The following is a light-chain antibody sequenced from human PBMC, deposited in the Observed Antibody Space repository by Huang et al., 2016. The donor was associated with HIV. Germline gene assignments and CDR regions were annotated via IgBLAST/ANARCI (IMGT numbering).Light chain of an antibody. V-gene: IGKV1-33*01. CDR2: DAS. J-gene: IGKJ5*01. CDR1: QDISNY. Sequence: DIQMTQSPSSLSASVGDRVTITFQASQDISNYLNWYQHKPGKDPKLLIYDASNLETGVPSRLSGSGSGTDYTFSISSLQPEDIATYYCQHHASFPIAFGQGTRLDIK. CDR3: QHHASFPIA.